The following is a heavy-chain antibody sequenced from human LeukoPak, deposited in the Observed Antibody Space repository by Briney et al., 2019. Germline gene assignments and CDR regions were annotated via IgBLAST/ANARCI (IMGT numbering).Heavy chain of an antibody. J-gene: IGHJ3*02. CDR2: ISGSGGSA. V-gene: IGHV3-23*01. D-gene: IGHD6-6*01. CDR1: GFTFSSYA. Sequence: GGSLRLSCAASGFTFSSYAMSWVRQASGKGLEWVSAISGSGGSAYYADSVKGRFTISRDNSKNTLYLQMNSLRAEDTAVYYCAKSEYSSSSGAFDIWGQGTMVTVSS. CDR3: AKSEYSSSSGAFDI.